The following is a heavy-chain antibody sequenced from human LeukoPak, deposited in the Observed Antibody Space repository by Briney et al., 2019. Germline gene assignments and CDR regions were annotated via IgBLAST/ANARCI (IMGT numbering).Heavy chain of an antibody. CDR2: ISSNGRNT. CDR1: GFIFGNYA. V-gene: IGHV3-64*02. Sequence: GGSLRLSCAASGFIFGNYAMYWVRQAPGKGLEYVSAISSNGRNTYYGGSVKGRFTISRDNSKNTLFLQMGSLRPEDMAVYYCARDPNWGSIDYWGQGTLVSVSS. J-gene: IGHJ4*02. CDR3: ARDPNWGSIDY. D-gene: IGHD7-27*01.